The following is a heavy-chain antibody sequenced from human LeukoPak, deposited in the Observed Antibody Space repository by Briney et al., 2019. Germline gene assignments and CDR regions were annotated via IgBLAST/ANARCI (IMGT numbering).Heavy chain of an antibody. CDR2: IYYSGST. CDR3: ARHVGGYSSGWHGPGYFDY. D-gene: IGHD6-19*01. CDR1: GGSISSSSYY. Sequence: PSETLSLTCTVSGGSISSSSYYWGWIRQPPGKGLEWIGSIYYSGSTYYNPSLKSRVTISVDTSKNQFSLKLSSVTAADTAVYYCARHVGGYSSGWHGPGYFDYWGQGTLVTVSS. V-gene: IGHV4-39*01. J-gene: IGHJ4*02.